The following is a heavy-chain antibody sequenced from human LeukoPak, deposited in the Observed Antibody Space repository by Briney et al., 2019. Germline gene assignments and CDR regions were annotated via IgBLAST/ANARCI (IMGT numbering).Heavy chain of an antibody. Sequence: PSETLSLTCTVSGGSISSSRYYWGWIRQPPGKGLEWIGSIYYSGSTYYNPSLKSRVTISVDTSKNQFSLKLSSVTAADTAVYYCARVAGYSSGWYVGYWGQGTLVTVSS. CDR1: GGSISSSRYY. V-gene: IGHV4-39*01. D-gene: IGHD6-19*01. CDR2: IYYSGST. J-gene: IGHJ4*02. CDR3: ARVAGYSSGWYVGY.